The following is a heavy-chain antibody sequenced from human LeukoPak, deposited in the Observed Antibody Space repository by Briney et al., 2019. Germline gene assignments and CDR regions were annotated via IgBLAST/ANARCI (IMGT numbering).Heavy chain of an antibody. CDR1: GFTFSSYW. CDR3: ARQNYDFWSGYIVY. Sequence: PGGSLRLSCAASGFTFSSYWMSWVRQAPGKGLEWVAIIKQDGSEKYYVDSVKGRFTISRDNAKNSLYLQMNSLRAEDTAVYYCARQNYDFWSGYIVYWGQGTLVTVSS. D-gene: IGHD3-3*01. J-gene: IGHJ4*02. CDR2: IKQDGSEK. V-gene: IGHV3-7*01.